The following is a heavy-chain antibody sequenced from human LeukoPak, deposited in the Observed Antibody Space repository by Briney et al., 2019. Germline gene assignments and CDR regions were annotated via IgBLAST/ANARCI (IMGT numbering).Heavy chain of an antibody. CDR3: ARGPLYYDLSTGYPPSEMYYFDY. Sequence: ASVTASCKASGGTFSSYAVSWVRQAPGQGLEWIGGIIPIFATPDYAQKFRGRVSITTDESTSTAYMELSSLRSEDTALYYCARGPLYYDLSTGYPPSEMYYFDYWGQGTLVTVSS. D-gene: IGHD3-9*01. V-gene: IGHV1-69*05. J-gene: IGHJ4*02. CDR2: IIPIFATP. CDR1: GGTFSSYA.